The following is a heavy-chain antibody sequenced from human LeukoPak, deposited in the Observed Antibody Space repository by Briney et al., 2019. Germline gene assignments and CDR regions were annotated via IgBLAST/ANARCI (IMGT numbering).Heavy chain of an antibody. D-gene: IGHD4-17*01. J-gene: IGHJ4*02. CDR3: ASELMTTVTMPFDY. V-gene: IGHV4-39*07. CDR1: GGSISSSSYY. Sequence: SETLSLTCTVSGGSISSSSYYWGWIRQPPGKGLEWIGSIYYSGSTYYNPSLKSRVTISVDTSKNQFSLKLSSVTAADTAVYYCASELMTTVTMPFDYWGQGTLVTVSS. CDR2: IYYSGST.